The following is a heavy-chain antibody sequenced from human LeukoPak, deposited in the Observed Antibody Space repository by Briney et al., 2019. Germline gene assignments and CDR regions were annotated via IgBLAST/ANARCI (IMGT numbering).Heavy chain of an antibody. J-gene: IGHJ6*02. CDR2: IKQDGSEK. CDR1: GFTFSSYW. Sequence: GGSLRLSCAASGFTFSSYWMSWVRQAPGKGLEWVANIKQDGSEKYYVDSVKGRFTISRDNAKNSLYLQMNSLRAEDTAVYYCARRSSVRGVIITATCMDVWGQGTTVTVSS. V-gene: IGHV3-7*01. D-gene: IGHD3-10*01. CDR3: ARRSSVRGVIITATCMDV.